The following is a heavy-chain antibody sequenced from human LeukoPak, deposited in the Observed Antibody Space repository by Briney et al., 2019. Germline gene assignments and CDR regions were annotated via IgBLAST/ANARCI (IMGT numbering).Heavy chain of an antibody. CDR1: GGTFSSYD. CDR2: IIPIFGTA. V-gene: IGHV1-69*13. D-gene: IGHD6-19*01. CDR3: ARRHVGGWNYFDY. Sequence: ASVKVSCKASGGTFSSYDSSWVRQAPGQGLEWMGGIIPIFGTAKYAEKFQGRVTITADESTSTAYMELSSLRSEDTAVYYCARRHVGGWNYFDYWGQGAQVTVSS. J-gene: IGHJ4*02.